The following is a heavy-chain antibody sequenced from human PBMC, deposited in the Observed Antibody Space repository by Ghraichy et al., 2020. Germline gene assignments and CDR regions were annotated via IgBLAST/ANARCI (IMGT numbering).Heavy chain of an antibody. V-gene: IGHV4-30-2*01. D-gene: IGHD3-3*01. Sequence: SETLSLTCAVSGGSISSGGYSWSWIRQPPGKGLEWIGYIYHSERTYYNSSLKSRVTISVDRSKNQFSLKLSSVTAADTAVYYCARAYYDFWSGYYTYYFDYWDQGTLVTVSS. CDR3: ARAYYDFWSGYYTYYFDY. CDR1: GGSISSGGYS. J-gene: IGHJ4*02. CDR2: IYHSERT.